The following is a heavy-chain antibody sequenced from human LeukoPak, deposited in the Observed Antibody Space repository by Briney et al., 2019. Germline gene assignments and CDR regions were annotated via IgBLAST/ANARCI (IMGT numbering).Heavy chain of an antibody. CDR1: GFKFSSNW. D-gene: IGHD4-17*01. CDR3: AREGPSVTPYY. V-gene: IGHV3-7*01. J-gene: IGHJ4*02. Sequence: GGSLRLSCAASGFKFSSNWMSWVREAPGKGLEWVAIIKQDGSEKYYVDSAKGRFTISRDNAKNSLYLQMNSLRAEDTAVYYCAREGPSVTPYYWGQGTLVTVSS. CDR2: IKQDGSEK.